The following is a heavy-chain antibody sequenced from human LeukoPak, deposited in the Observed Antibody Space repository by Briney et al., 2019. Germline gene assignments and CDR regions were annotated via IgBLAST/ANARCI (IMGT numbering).Heavy chain of an antibody. D-gene: IGHD1-26*01. V-gene: IGHV6-1*01. CDR2: TYYRSKWND. CDR3: ARAELMGSTRVFDY. J-gene: IGHJ4*02. CDR1: GDSVSNNSAA. Sequence: SQTLSLTFAISGDSVSNNSAAWNWIRQSPSRGLEWLGSTYYRSKWNDDYAISVKRRISINPDTSKNQFSLQLNSVTPEDTAVYYCARAELMGSTRVFDYWGQGTLVTVSS.